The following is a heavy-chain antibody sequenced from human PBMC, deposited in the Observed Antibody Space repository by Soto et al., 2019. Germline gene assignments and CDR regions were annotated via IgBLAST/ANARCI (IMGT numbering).Heavy chain of an antibody. CDR3: ARAMWIQLWLHNWFDP. Sequence: ASVKVSCKASGYTFTGDYMHWVRQAPGQGLEWMGWINPNSGGTNYAQKFQGRVTMTRDTSISTAYMELSRLRSDDTAVYYCARAMWIQLWLHNWFDPWGQGTLVTVSS. J-gene: IGHJ5*02. CDR2: INPNSGGT. D-gene: IGHD5-18*01. V-gene: IGHV1-2*02. CDR1: GYTFTGDY.